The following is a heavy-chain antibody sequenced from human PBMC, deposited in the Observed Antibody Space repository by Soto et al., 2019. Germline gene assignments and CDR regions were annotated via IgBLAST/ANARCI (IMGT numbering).Heavy chain of an antibody. CDR3: AREEADSSADLIDP. J-gene: IGHJ5*02. CDR2: IKQDGSEK. Sequence: EVQLVESGRGLVQPGGSLRLSCAASGFTFSSYWMSWVRQAPGKGLEWVANIKQDGSEKYYVDSVKGLFTISRDNAKNSLYLQMNSLRAEDTAVYYCAREEADSSADLIDPWGQGILVTVSS. V-gene: IGHV3-7*01. CDR1: GFTFSSYW. D-gene: IGHD6-19*01.